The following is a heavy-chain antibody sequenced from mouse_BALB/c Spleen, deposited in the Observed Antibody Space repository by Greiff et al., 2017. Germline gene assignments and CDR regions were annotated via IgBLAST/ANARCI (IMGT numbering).Heavy chain of an antibody. J-gene: IGHJ4*01. CDR3: ARDYGYDGYYAMDY. Sequence: EVKLVESGGGLVKLGGSLKLSCAASGFTFSSYYMSWVRQTPEKRLELVAAINSNGGSTYYPDTVKGRFTISRDNAKNTLYLQMSSLKSEDTALYYCARDYGYDGYYAMDYWGQGTSVTVSS. V-gene: IGHV5-6-2*01. D-gene: IGHD2-2*01. CDR2: INSNGGST. CDR1: GFTFSSYY.